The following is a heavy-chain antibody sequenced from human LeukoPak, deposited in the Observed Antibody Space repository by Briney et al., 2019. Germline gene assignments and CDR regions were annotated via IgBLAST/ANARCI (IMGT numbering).Heavy chain of an antibody. CDR3: ARGRYGSSGNPWPHFDY. D-gene: IGHD3-22*01. Sequence: ASVKVSCKASGYTFTSYGISWVRQAPGQGLEWMGIINPSGGSTSYAQKFQGRVTMTRDTSTSTVYMGLSSLRSEDTAVYYCARGRYGSSGNPWPHFDYWGQGTLVTVSS. CDR2: INPSGGST. J-gene: IGHJ4*02. CDR1: GYTFTSYG. V-gene: IGHV1-46*01.